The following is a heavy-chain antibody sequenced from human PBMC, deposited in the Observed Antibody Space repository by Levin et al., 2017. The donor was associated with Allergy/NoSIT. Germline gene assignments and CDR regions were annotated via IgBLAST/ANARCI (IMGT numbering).Heavy chain of an antibody. CDR2: IYPGDSDT. Sequence: RASVKVSCKGSGYAFTRYWIGWVRQMPGKGLEWMGIIYPGDSDTRYSPSFQGQVTISADKSISTAYLQWSSLKASDTAMYYCARQGWDVVVPGAMVPDWYFDLWGRGTLVTVSS. V-gene: IGHV5-51*01. CDR1: GYAFTRYW. J-gene: IGHJ2*01. D-gene: IGHD2-2*01. CDR3: ARQGWDVVVPGAMVPDWYFDL.